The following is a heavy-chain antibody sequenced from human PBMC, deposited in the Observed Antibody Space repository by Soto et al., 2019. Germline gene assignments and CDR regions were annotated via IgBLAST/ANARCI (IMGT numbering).Heavy chain of an antibody. CDR1: GYTFTSYG. J-gene: IGHJ4*02. V-gene: IGHV1-18*01. CDR3: ARADGISARPDIDY. D-gene: IGHD6-6*01. CDR2: ISAYNGNT. Sequence: ASVKVSCKASGYTFTSYGFTWLQQAPGQGLEWMGWISAYNGNTNYAQKLQGRVTMTTDTSTSTAYMDLRSLRSDDTAINYCARADGISARPDIDYWGQGTLVTVSS.